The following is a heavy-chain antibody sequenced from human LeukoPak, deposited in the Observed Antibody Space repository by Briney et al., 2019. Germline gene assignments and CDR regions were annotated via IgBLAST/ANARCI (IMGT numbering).Heavy chain of an antibody. CDR1: GFTFSSYA. CDR3: ARLRSSSWYGGYFDY. J-gene: IGHJ4*02. V-gene: IGHV3-64*01. D-gene: IGHD6-13*01. CDR2: ISSNGGST. Sequence: GGSLRLSCAASGFTFSSYAMHWVRQAPGKGLEYVSAISSNGGSTYYANSVKGRFTISRDNSKNTLYLQMGSLRAEDMAVYYCARLRSSSWYGGYFDYWGQGTLVTVSS.